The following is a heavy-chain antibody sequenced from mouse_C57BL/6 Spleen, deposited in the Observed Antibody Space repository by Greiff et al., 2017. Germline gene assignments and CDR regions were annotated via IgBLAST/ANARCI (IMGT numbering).Heavy chain of an antibody. CDR2: FYPGSGSI. D-gene: IGHD1-1*01. V-gene: IGHV1-62-2*01. Sequence: VQRVESGAELVKPGASVKLSCKASGYTFTEYTIHWVKQRSGQGLEWIGWFYPGSGSIKYNEKFKDKATLTADKSSSTVYMELSRLTSEDSAVYFCARHEGYYCYFDYWGQGTTLTVSS. CDR1: GYTFTEYT. CDR3: ARHEGYYCYFDY. J-gene: IGHJ2*01.